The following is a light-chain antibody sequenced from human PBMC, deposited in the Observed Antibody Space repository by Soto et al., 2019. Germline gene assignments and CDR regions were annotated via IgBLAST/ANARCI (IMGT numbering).Light chain of an antibody. CDR1: RANIGAGYD. J-gene: IGLJ2*01. V-gene: IGLV1-40*01. CDR3: QSYDSSLSVV. CDR2: GNS. Sequence: QSVLTQPPSVSGAPGQRVTISCTGRRANIGAGYDVHWYQQLPGTAPKLLIYGNSNRPSGVPDRFSGSKSGTSAALAITKLQAEDEADYYCQSYDSSLSVVFGGGTKVTVL.